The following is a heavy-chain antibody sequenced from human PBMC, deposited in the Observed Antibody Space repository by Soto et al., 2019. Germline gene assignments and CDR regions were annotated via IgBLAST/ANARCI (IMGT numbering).Heavy chain of an antibody. CDR2: ISSSSTYI. Sequence: GGSLRLSCAASGFTLSSYSMNWVRQAPGKGLEWVSSISSSSTYIYYADSVKGRFTISKDSADNSLILQMTSLRAEDTAVYHCARARVNDWYYDYWGQGTLVTVSS. J-gene: IGHJ4*02. D-gene: IGHD2-21*02. CDR1: GFTLSSYS. V-gene: IGHV3-21*06. CDR3: ARARVNDWYYDY.